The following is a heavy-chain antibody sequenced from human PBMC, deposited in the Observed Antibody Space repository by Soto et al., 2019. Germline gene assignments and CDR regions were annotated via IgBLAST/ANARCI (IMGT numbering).Heavy chain of an antibody. D-gene: IGHD6-19*01. J-gene: IGHJ2*01. CDR2: INSDGSST. Sequence: PGGSLRLSCAASGFTFSSYWMHWVRQAPGKGLVWVSRINSDGSSTSYADSVKGRFTISRDNAKNTLYLQMNSLRAEDTAVYYCARDQAVAGPLEVSYWYFDLWGRGTLVTVSS. CDR1: GFTFSSYW. V-gene: IGHV3-74*01. CDR3: ARDQAVAGPLEVSYWYFDL.